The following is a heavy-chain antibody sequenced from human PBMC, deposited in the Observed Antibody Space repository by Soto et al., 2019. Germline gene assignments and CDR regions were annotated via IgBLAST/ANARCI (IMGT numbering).Heavy chain of an antibody. D-gene: IGHD1-26*01. Sequence: AAVKVSCKACGCSFTRLDINWVRQTAGQGLEWMGWMQPSTGRTGYAQKFQGRVTMTRNTSINTAYMELTTLTSDDTAFYYCARGVSAGVDYWGQGTLVTVSS. J-gene: IGHJ4*02. CDR3: ARGVSAGVDY. V-gene: IGHV1-8*01. CDR2: MQPSTGRT. CDR1: GCSFTRLD.